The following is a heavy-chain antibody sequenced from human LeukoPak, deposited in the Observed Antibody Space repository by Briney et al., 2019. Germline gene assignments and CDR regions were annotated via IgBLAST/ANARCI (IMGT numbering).Heavy chain of an antibody. Sequence: ASVKVSCKASGYTFTSYGISWVRQAPGQGLEWMGWISAYNGNTYYAQKLQGRVTMTTDTSTSTAYMELRSLRSDDTAVYYCARAKENYYDSSDAFDIWGQGTMVTVSS. D-gene: IGHD3-22*01. V-gene: IGHV1-18*01. CDR1: GYTFTSYG. CDR3: ARAKENYYDSSDAFDI. J-gene: IGHJ3*02. CDR2: ISAYNGNT.